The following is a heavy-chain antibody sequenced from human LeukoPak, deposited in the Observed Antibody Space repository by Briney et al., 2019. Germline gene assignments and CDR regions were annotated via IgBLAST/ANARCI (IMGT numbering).Heavy chain of an antibody. Sequence: GGSLRLSCAASGFTFSSYAMHGVRQAPGKGLKWVAVISYDGSNKYYADSVKGRFTIFRDNSKNTLYLQMNSLRAEDTAVYYCARERVVGATYDYWGQGTLVTVSS. V-gene: IGHV3-30-3*01. CDR1: GFTFSSYA. D-gene: IGHD1-26*01. CDR3: ARERVVGATYDY. J-gene: IGHJ4*02. CDR2: ISYDGSNK.